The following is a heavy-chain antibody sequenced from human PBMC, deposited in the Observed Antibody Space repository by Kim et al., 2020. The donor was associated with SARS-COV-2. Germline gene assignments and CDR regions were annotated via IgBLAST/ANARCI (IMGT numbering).Heavy chain of an antibody. J-gene: IGHJ4*02. CDR1: GGSFSGYY. V-gene: IGHV4-34*01. CDR3: ARGNYYGSGSYRKYFDY. Sequence: SETLSLTCAVYGGSFSGYYWSWIRQPPGKGLEWIGEINHSGSTNYNPSLKSRVTISVDTSKNQFSLKLSSVTAADTAVYYCARGNYYGSGSYRKYFDYWGQGTLVTVSS. D-gene: IGHD3-10*01. CDR2: INHSGST.